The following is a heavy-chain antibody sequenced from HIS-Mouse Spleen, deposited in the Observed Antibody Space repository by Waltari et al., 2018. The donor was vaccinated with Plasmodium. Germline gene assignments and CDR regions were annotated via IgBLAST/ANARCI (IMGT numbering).Heavy chain of an antibody. Sequence: QVQLVQSGAEVKTPGASVQVSCKASGYTFTCQFLLWVRQAPGQGLEWMGWINPNSGGTNYAQRFQGRVTMTRDTSISTAYMELSRLRSDDTAVYYCARDPKQLGSAFDIWGQGTMVTVSS. J-gene: IGHJ3*02. CDR2: INPNSGGT. CDR3: ARDPKQLGSAFDI. V-gene: IGHV1-2*02. D-gene: IGHD7-27*01. CDR1: GYTFTCQF.